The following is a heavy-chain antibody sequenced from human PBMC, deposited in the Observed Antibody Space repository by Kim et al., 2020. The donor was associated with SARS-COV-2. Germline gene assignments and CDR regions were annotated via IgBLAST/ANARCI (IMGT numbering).Heavy chain of an antibody. CDR3: AADEYCSGGSCYAYGMDV. J-gene: IGHJ6*02. Sequence: SVKVSCKASGFTFTSSAVQWVRQARGQRLEWIGWIVVGSGNTNYAQKFQERVTITRDMSTSTAYMELSSLRSEDTAVYYCAADEYCSGGSCYAYGMDVWGQGTTVTVSS. V-gene: IGHV1-58*01. CDR1: GFTFTSSA. D-gene: IGHD2-15*01. CDR2: IVVGSGNT.